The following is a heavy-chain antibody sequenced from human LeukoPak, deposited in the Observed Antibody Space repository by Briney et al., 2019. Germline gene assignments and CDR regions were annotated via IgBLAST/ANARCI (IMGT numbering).Heavy chain of an antibody. CDR3: VRRGTTIFGVVTDTQDY. V-gene: IGHV1-8*03. J-gene: IGHJ4*02. D-gene: IGHD3-3*01. CDR1: GYSFTNYD. Sequence: ASVKVSCKASGYSFTNYDINWVRQATGQGLEWMAWMNPNNGYTGSAQKFQGRVTITRDTSISTAYMELSSLRFEDTAVYYCVRRGTTIFGVVTDTQDYWGQGTLVTVSS. CDR2: MNPNNGYT.